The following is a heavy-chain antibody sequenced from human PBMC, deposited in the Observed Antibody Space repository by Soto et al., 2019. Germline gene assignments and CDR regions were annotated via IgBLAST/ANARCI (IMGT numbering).Heavy chain of an antibody. D-gene: IGHD3-10*01. CDR1: GYTLTELS. CDR3: ATVMVRGVITWFDP. CDR2: FDPEDGET. Sequence: GASVKVSCKVSGYTLTELSMHWVRQAPGKGLEWMGGFDPEDGETIYAQKFQGRVTMTEDTSTDTAYMELSSLRSEDTAVYYCATVMVRGVITWFDPWGQGTLVTVSS. V-gene: IGHV1-24*01. J-gene: IGHJ5*02.